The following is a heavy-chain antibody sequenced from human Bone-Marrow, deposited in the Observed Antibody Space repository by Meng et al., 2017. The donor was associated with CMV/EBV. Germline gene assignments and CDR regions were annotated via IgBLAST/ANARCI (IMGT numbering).Heavy chain of an antibody. CDR1: GGSISSGGYY. V-gene: IGHV4-31*03. D-gene: IGHD2-2*02. CDR3: ARVGIVVVPAAIRGYAFDI. J-gene: IGHJ3*02. Sequence: SETLSLTCTVSGGSISSGGYYWSWIRQHPGKGLEWIGYIYYSGSTYYNPSLKSRVTISVDTSKNQFSLKLSSVTAADTAVYYCARVGIVVVPAAIRGYAFDIWGQGTMVTVSS. CDR2: IYYSGST.